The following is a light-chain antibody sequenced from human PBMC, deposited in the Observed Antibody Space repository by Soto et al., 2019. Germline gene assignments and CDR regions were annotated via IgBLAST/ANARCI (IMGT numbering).Light chain of an antibody. V-gene: IGLV2-14*03. Sequence: QSALTQPASVSESPGQSITISCTGTSSDVGGYNYVSWYQHHPGKAPKLMIYDVSNRPSGVSNRFSGSKSGNTASLTISGLQAEDEADYYCSSYTSSSTLVVFGTGTKLTVL. CDR1: SSDVGGYNY. J-gene: IGLJ1*01. CDR3: SSYTSSSTLVV. CDR2: DVS.